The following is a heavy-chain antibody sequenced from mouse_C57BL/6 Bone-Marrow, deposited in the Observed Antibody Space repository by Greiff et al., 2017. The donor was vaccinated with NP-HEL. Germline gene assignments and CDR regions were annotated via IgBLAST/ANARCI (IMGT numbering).Heavy chain of an antibody. Sequence: QVQLQHSGAELVKPGASVKLSCKASGYAFSSYWMNWVKQRPGKGLEWIGQIYPGDGDTTYNGKFKGKATLTADKSSSTAYMQLSSLTSEDSAVYFCARGSWRRYYFDYWGQGTTLTVSS. V-gene: IGHV1-80*01. J-gene: IGHJ2*01. CDR2: IYPGDGDT. CDR1: GYAFSSYW. CDR3: ARGSWRRYYFDY.